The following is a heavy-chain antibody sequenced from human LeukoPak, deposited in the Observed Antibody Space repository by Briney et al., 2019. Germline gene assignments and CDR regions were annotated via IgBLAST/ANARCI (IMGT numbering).Heavy chain of an antibody. CDR2: ISSSSSYI. CDR3: AREDYDFWSGYKKPTGWFDP. Sequence: PGGSLRLSCAASGFTFSSYSMKWVRQAPGKGLEWVSSISSSSSYIYYADSVKGRFTISRDNAKNSLYLQMNSLRAEDTAVYYCAREDYDFWSGYKKPTGWFDPWGQGTLVTVSS. V-gene: IGHV3-21*01. D-gene: IGHD3-3*01. CDR1: GFTFSSYS. J-gene: IGHJ5*02.